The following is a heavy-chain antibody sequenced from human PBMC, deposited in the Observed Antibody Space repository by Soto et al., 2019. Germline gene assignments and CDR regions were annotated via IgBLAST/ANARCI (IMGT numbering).Heavy chain of an antibody. V-gene: IGHV4-39*01. D-gene: IGHD6-19*01. CDR3: ARRVAVAGHYFDY. Sequence: SETLSLTCTVSGGSISSGSYYWTWIRQHPGKGLEWIGYIYYRGSTYYNPSLKSRVTISVDTSKSQFSLKLSSVTAADTAVYYCARRVAVAGHYFDYWGQGTLVTVSS. CDR1: GGSISSGSYY. J-gene: IGHJ4*02. CDR2: IYYRGST.